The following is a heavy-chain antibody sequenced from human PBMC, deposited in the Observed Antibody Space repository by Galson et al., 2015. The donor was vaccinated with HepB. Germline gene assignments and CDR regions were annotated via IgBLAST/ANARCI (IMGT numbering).Heavy chain of an antibody. Sequence: PALVKPTQTLTLTCTFSGFSLSTSGMRVSWIRQPPGKALEWLARIDWDDDKFYSTSLKTRLTISKDTSKNQVVLTMTNMDPVDTATYYCARNGGPLNWFDPWGQGTLVTVSS. V-gene: IGHV2-70*04. CDR3: ARNGGPLNWFDP. J-gene: IGHJ5*02. D-gene: IGHD4-23*01. CDR2: IDWDDDK. CDR1: GFSLSTSGMR.